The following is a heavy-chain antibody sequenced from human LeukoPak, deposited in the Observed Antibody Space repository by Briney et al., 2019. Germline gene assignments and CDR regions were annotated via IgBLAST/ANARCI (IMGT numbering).Heavy chain of an antibody. J-gene: IGHJ3*01. CDR2: MGPSGDT. CDR1: GFTFTNFA. Sequence: GGSLRLSCAGSGFTFTNFAMTWVRQAPGKGLEWVSSMGPSGDTYYLDSVKGRLSISRDACKNTMYLQRRTLRGDETAGYFCGKPTPYGPTCAGGFDLWRQGTMVTVSS. V-gene: IGHV3-23*01. CDR3: GKPTPYGPTCAGGFDL. D-gene: IGHD2-15*01.